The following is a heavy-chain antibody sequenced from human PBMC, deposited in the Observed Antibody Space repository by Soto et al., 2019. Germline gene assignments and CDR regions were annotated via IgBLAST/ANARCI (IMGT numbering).Heavy chain of an antibody. CDR2: MNPDTGNT. CDR3: ARQWELSGYYYGKDV. V-gene: IGHV1-8*01. J-gene: IGHJ6*02. Sequence: QVPLVQSWAEVKKPGASVKVSCKASGYTFTSYNFNWVRQATGQGLEWMGWMNPDTGNTGYGEKFQGRVTMTRDTSISTAYMELTSLKSEDTAVYYCARQWELSGYYYGKDVWGQGTTVTVSS. D-gene: IGHD3-16*02. CDR1: GYTFTSYN.